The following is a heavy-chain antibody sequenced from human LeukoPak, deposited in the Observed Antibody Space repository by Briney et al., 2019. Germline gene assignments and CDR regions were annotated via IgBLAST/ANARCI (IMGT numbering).Heavy chain of an antibody. J-gene: IGHJ4*02. CDR1: GFTFNNYA. CDR2: ISGSGYST. D-gene: IGHD1-26*01. CDR3: AQWSRYFDY. Sequence: AGGSLRLSCVASGFTFNNYAMTWVRQAPGKGLGWVSAISGSGYSTYYADSVKGRFTISGDNSKNTLYLQMNSLRAEDTALYFCAQWSRYFDYWGQGTLVTVSS. V-gene: IGHV3-23*01.